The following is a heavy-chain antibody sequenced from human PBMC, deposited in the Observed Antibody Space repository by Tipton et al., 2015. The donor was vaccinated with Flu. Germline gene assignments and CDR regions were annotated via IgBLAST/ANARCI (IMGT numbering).Heavy chain of an antibody. CDR3: ARGSGSGTYVIFDY. V-gene: IGHV4-4*07. CDR2: IYTSGTM. CDR1: GGSISSYY. J-gene: IGHJ4*02. D-gene: IGHD3-10*01. Sequence: TLSLTCTVSGGSISSYYWGWIRQPAGKGLEWIGRIYTSGTMIYNPSLKSRVTMSIDPPKNQFSLKLSSVTAADTAVYYCARGSGSGTYVIFDYWGQGMLVTVST.